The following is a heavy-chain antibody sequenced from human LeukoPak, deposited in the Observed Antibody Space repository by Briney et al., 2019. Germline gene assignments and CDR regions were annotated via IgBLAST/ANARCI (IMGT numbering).Heavy chain of an antibody. J-gene: IGHJ5*02. D-gene: IGHD2-2*01. V-gene: IGHV4-34*01. CDR1: GWSFNDYY. Sequence: SETLSLTCAVNGWSFNDYYWNWIRQPPGKGLEWIGEINARGDTNFNPSLKSRVTISVDTSKSQFSLRLTSMIAADTAVYYCARGQVPAARGYNWFDPWGQGTPVTVSS. CDR2: INARGDT. CDR3: ARGQVPAARGYNWFDP.